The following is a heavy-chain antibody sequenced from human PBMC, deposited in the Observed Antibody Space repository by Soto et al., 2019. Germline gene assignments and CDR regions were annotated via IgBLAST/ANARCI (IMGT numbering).Heavy chain of an antibody. CDR1: GFTFRSYG. J-gene: IGHJ4*02. Sequence: GGSLRLSCAASGFTFRSYGIHWVRQAPGKGLEWVAVIWYDGSNKYYADSVKGRFTISRDNSKNTLYLQMNSLTAEDTAVYYCARDFERYCSGGSCYVIDYWGQGTLVTVSS. V-gene: IGHV3-33*01. D-gene: IGHD2-15*01. CDR2: IWYDGSNK. CDR3: ARDFERYCSGGSCYVIDY.